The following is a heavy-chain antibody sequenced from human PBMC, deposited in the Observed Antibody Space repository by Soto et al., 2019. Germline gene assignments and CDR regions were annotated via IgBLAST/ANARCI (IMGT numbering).Heavy chain of an antibody. Sequence: EVPLLESGGGLVQPGGSLRLSCAASGFTFSSSAMSWVRQAPGKGLEWVSAISGSGRSTYYADSVKGRFTISRDNSKNTLYLQMNSLRAEDTAVYYCAKESGGIGGSFDYWGQGTLVTVSS. CDR3: AKESGGIGGSFDY. CDR2: ISGSGRST. D-gene: IGHD2-15*01. V-gene: IGHV3-23*01. J-gene: IGHJ4*02. CDR1: GFTFSSSA.